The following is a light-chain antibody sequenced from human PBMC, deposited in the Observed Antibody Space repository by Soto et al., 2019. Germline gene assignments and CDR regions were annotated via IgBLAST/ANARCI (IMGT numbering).Light chain of an antibody. CDR1: SSDVGGYDY. V-gene: IGLV2-14*03. CDR2: EAF. Sequence: QSALTQPASVSGSPGQSITISCTGTSSDVGGYDYVSWYQQHPGKVPKLMIYEAFRRPSGISDRFSGSKSGNTASLTISGLQAEDEAHYYCCSYTTTSTFVFGGGTKVTVL. CDR3: CSYTTTSTFV. J-gene: IGLJ2*01.